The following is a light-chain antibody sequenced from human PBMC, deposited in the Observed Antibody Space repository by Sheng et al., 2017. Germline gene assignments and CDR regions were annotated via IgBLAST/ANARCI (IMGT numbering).Light chain of an antibody. CDR2: DAS. Sequence: DIQMTQSPSSLSASVGDRVTITCRTSQNINNYLNWYQQKPGKAPKLLIYDASNLETGVPSRFSGTGSGTDFSFTISSLQPEDIATYYCQQSDNFPLTFGGGTKVQIK. CDR1: QNINNY. J-gene: IGKJ4*01. V-gene: IGKV1-33*01. CDR3: QQSDNFPLT.